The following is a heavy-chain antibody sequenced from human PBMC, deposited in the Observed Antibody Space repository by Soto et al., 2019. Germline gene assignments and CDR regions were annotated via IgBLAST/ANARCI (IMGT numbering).Heavy chain of an antibody. CDR1: GGSISSGGYY. J-gene: IGHJ3*02. CDR2: IYYSGST. V-gene: IGHV4-31*03. Sequence: QVQLQESGPGLVKPSQTLSLTCTVSGGSISSGGYYWSWIRQHPGKGLEWIGYIYYSGSTYYNPSLKCRVTISVDTSKNQFSLKLSSVTAADTAVYYCARVDDSTLRGAFDIWGQGTMVTVSS. D-gene: IGHD3-22*01. CDR3: ARVDDSTLRGAFDI.